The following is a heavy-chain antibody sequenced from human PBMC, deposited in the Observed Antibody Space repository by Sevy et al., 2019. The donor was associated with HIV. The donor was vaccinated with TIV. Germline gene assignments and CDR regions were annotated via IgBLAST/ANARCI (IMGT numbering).Heavy chain of an antibody. CDR3: AREGEPHILYDSSANMVGDFDY. D-gene: IGHD3-22*01. Sequence: ASVKVSCKASGYTFTSYGISWVRQAPGQGLEWMGWISAYNGNTNYAQKLQGRVTMTTDTSTSTAYMELRSLRSDDTAVYYCAREGEPHILYDSSANMVGDFDYWGQGTLVTVSS. V-gene: IGHV1-18*01. CDR1: GYTFTSYG. J-gene: IGHJ4*02. CDR2: ISAYNGNT.